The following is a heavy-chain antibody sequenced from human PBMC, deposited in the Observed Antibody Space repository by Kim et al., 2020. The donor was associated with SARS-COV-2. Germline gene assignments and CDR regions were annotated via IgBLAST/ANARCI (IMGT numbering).Heavy chain of an antibody. CDR3: AKDGVPAAIGNY. Sequence: SYADSVKGRFTISRDNSNNTLYLQMNSLRAEDTAVYYCAKDGVPAAIGNYWGQGTLVTVSS. D-gene: IGHD2-2*01. J-gene: IGHJ4*02. V-gene: IGHV3-30*02.